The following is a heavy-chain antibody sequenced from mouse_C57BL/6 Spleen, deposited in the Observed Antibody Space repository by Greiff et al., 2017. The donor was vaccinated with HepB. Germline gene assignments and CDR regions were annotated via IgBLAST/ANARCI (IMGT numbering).Heavy chain of an antibody. CDR2: IYPGDGDT. Sequence: QVQLKESGPELVKPGASVKISCKASGYAFSSSWMNWVKQRPGKGLEWIGRIYPGDGDTNYNGKFKGKATLTADKSSSTAYMQLSSLTSEDSAVYFCAREEYYGSTLFAYWGQGTLVTVSA. V-gene: IGHV1-82*01. CDR3: AREEYYGSTLFAY. CDR1: GYAFSSSW. D-gene: IGHD1-1*01. J-gene: IGHJ3*01.